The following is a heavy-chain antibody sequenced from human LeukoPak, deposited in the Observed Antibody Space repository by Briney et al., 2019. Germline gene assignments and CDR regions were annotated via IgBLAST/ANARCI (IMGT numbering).Heavy chain of an antibody. Sequence: GRFLRLSCAASGFTFDDYAMHWVRQAPGKGLEWVSGISWNSGSIGYADSVKGRFTISRDNAKNSLYLQMNSLRAEDMALYYCAKSRSSEGLDYWGQGTLVTVSS. CDR3: AKSRSSEGLDY. V-gene: IGHV3-9*03. J-gene: IGHJ4*02. CDR1: GFTFDDYA. D-gene: IGHD2-15*01. CDR2: ISWNSGSI.